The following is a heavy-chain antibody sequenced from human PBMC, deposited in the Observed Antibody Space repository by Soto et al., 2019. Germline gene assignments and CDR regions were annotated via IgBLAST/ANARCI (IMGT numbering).Heavy chain of an antibody. V-gene: IGHV3-30-3*01. CDR1: GFTFSSYA. J-gene: IGHJ6*02. CDR3: ARSRSGYYYYYGMDV. D-gene: IGHD6-19*01. Sequence: PGGSLRLSCAASGFTFSSYAMHWVRQAPGKGLEWVAVISYDGSNKYYADSVKGRFSISRDNSKNTLYLQMNSLRAEDTAVYYYARSRSGYYYYYGMDVCGQGTTVTVSS. CDR2: ISYDGSNK.